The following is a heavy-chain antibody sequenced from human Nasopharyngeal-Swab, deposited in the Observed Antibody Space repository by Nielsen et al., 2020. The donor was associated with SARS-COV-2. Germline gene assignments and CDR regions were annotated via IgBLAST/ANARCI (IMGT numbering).Heavy chain of an antibody. CDR1: GYTFSDKA. Sequence: GESLKISCAASGYTFSDKAMTWVRQAPGKGLEWVSTISGSGATTYYADSVKGRFSISRDNSKDTLYLHMNSLRAEDTAVYYCAQDDVYGDYGVEFCAFWGPGTLVTVSS. CDR2: ISGSGATT. D-gene: IGHD4-17*01. V-gene: IGHV3-23*01. J-gene: IGHJ4*02. CDR3: AQDDVYGDYGVEFCAF.